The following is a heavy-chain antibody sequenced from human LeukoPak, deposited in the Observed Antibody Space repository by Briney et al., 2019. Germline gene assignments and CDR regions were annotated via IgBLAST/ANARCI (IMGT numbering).Heavy chain of an antibody. CDR2: FDPEDGET. D-gene: IGHD2-2*02. CDR3: ATDVFAVVPAAIYYYR. V-gene: IGHV1-24*01. J-gene: IGHJ4*02. CDR1: GYTLTALS. Sequence: ASETVSCKVSGYTLTALSMHWVRQAPGKGLEWLGGFDPEDGETIYAQKFQGRVTMTEGTSTDTAYMELSSLRSEDTAVYYCATDVFAVVPAAIYYYRWGQGTLVTVSS.